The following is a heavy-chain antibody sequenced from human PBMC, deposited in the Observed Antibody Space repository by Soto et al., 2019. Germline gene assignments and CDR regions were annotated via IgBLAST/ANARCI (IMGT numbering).Heavy chain of an antibody. D-gene: IGHD3-10*01. V-gene: IGHV1-69*01. Sequence: QVQLVQSGAEVKKPGSSVKVSCKASGGTFSSYAISWVRQAPGQGLEWMGGIIPIFGAANYAQKFQGRVTITADETTSTAYMELSSLRSEDTAVYYCAITADGSGSYLYYFDYWGQGTLVTVSS. CDR2: IIPIFGAA. CDR1: GGTFSSYA. CDR3: AITADGSGSYLYYFDY. J-gene: IGHJ4*02.